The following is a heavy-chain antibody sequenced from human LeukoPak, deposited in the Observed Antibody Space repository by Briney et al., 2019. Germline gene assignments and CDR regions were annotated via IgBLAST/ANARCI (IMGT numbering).Heavy chain of an antibody. V-gene: IGHV3-74*01. CDR2: INSDGSST. J-gene: IGHJ3*02. Sequence: GGSLRLSCAASGFTFSSYWMHWVRQVPGKGLVWVSRINSDGSSTSYADSVKGRFTISRDNAKNTLYLQMNSLRAEDTAVYYCGRDWWLGAAFDIWGQGTMVTVSS. CDR3: GRDWWLGAAFDI. D-gene: IGHD2-15*01. CDR1: GFTFSSYW.